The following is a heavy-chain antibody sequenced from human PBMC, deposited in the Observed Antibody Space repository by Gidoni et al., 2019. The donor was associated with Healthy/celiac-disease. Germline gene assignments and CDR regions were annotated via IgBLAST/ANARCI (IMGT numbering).Heavy chain of an antibody. J-gene: IGHJ4*02. V-gene: IGHV3-30*18. D-gene: IGHD5-12*01. Sequence: QVQLVESGGGVVQPGRSLRLSCAASGFTFSSYGMHWVRQAPGKGLEWGAVISYDGSNKYYADSVKGRFTISRDNSKNTLYLQMNSLRAEDTAVYYCAKAEYSGYELGSKDYFDYWGQGTLVTVSS. CDR2: ISYDGSNK. CDR3: AKAEYSGYELGSKDYFDY. CDR1: GFTFSSYG.